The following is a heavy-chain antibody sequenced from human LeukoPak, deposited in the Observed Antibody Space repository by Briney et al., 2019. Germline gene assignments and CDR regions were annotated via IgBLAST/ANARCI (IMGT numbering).Heavy chain of an antibody. Sequence: GASVKVSCKASGYTFTNYGISWVRQAPGQGLEWMGRISVYRGNTDYAQNLQGRVTMTTDTSTSTAYMELRSLKSDDTAVYYCARGGSGWSFDYWGQGTLVTVSS. CDR1: GYTFTNYG. V-gene: IGHV1-18*01. J-gene: IGHJ4*02. CDR2: ISVYRGNT. D-gene: IGHD6-19*01. CDR3: ARGGSGWSFDY.